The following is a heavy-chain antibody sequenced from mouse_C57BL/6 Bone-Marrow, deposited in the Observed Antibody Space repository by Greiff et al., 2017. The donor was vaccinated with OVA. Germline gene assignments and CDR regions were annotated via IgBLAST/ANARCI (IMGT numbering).Heavy chain of an antibody. V-gene: IGHV2-5*01. Sequence: QVQLKQSGPGLVQPSQSLSITCTVSGFSLTSYGVHWVRQSPGKGLEWLGVIWRGGSTDYNAAFMSRLSITKDNSKSQVFFKMNSLQADDTAIYYCAIPYYYGSRDYAMDYWGQGTSVTVSS. CDR1: GFSLTSYG. CDR3: AIPYYYGSRDYAMDY. D-gene: IGHD1-1*01. J-gene: IGHJ4*01. CDR2: IWRGGST.